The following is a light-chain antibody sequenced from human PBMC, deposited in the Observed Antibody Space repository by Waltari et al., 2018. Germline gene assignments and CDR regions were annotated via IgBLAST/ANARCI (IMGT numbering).Light chain of an antibody. V-gene: IGKV1-16*02. Sequence: TCRESQGIRNYLAWFQQKPGQAPKSLIYAASTLQSGVPSKFSGSGSGTDFSLIITSLQPEDFATYYCQQYAKYPLTFGGGTRVEIK. CDR3: QQYAKYPLT. CDR2: AAS. CDR1: QGIRNY. J-gene: IGKJ4*01.